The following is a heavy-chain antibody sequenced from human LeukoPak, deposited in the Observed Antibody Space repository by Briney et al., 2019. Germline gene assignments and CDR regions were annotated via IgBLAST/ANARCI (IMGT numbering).Heavy chain of an antibody. CDR2: IYYSGST. CDR3: ARIYNSSQWLAPGDY. J-gene: IGHJ4*02. Sequence: SSETLSLTCTVSDDSISNYYWSWIRQPPGKGLGWIGYIYYSGSTTYNPSLKSRVTMSVDTSKNQFSLKLRSVTAADTALYYCARIYNSSQWLAPGDYWGQGTLVTVS. CDR1: DDSISNYY. V-gene: IGHV4-59*01. D-gene: IGHD6-19*01.